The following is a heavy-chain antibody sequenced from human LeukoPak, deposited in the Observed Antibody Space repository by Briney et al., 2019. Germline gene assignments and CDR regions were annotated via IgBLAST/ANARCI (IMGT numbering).Heavy chain of an antibody. V-gene: IGHV3-23*01. J-gene: IGHJ4*02. Sequence: GGTLRLSCAASGFTFSTYGMSWVRQAPGKGLEWVSGISGSGSSTYYTDLLKGRFTISRDNSKDTLYLQMTSLRAEDTAVYYCARARWYSSDYWGQGTLVTVSS. D-gene: IGHD5-24*01. CDR3: ARARWYSSDY. CDR2: ISGSGSST. CDR1: GFTFSTYG.